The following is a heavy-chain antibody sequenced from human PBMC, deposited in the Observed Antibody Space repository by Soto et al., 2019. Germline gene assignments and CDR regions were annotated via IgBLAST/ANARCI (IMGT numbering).Heavy chain of an antibody. D-gene: IGHD2-2*01. CDR2: IYYSGST. J-gene: IGHJ6*03. CDR1: GGTIISYY. Sequence: SETLSLTCTVSGGTIISYYWSWIRQPPGKGLEWIGYIYYSGSTNYNPSLKSRVTISVDTSKKYFSLKLNSVTAADTAVYFCARRYYHYYYMDVWGKGTTVTVSS. V-gene: IGHV4-59*08. CDR3: ARRYYHYYYMDV.